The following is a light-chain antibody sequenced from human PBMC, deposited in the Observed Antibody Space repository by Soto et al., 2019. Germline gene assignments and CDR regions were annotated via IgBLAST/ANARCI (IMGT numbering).Light chain of an antibody. Sequence: QPALTQPRSVSGSPGQSVTISCTGTSSDVGGYDYVSWFQQHPGKAPKLMIYDVTERPSGVPDRFSGSKSGNTASLTISGLQAEDEADYYCCSYAGSYISLFVFGTGTKVTVL. CDR3: CSYAGSYISLFV. CDR2: DVT. CDR1: SSDVGGYDY. V-gene: IGLV2-11*01. J-gene: IGLJ1*01.